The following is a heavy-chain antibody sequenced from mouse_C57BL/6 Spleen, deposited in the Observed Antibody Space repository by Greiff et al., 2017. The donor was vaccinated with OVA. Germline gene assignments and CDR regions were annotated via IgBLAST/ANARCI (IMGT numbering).Heavy chain of an antibody. Sequence: QVQLQQSGPALVKPGASVKISCKASGYAFSSSWLNWVKQRPGQGLEWIGRLYPGDGDTNYNGKFKGKATLTADKSSSTAYMQRSSLTSEDSEVYFCARWYYGSSYDYAMDYWGKGTSVTVSS. CDR3: ARWYYGSSYDYAMDY. D-gene: IGHD1-1*01. J-gene: IGHJ4*01. V-gene: IGHV1-82*01. CDR2: LYPGDGDT. CDR1: GYAFSSSW.